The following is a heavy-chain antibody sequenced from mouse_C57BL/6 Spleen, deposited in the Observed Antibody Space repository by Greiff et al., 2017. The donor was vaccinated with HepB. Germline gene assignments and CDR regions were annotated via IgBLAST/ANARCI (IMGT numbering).Heavy chain of an antibody. D-gene: IGHD4-1*01. CDR3: ATINWDGGFAY. J-gene: IGHJ3*01. V-gene: IGHV1-81*01. CDR1: GYTFTSYG. CDR2: IYPRSGNT. Sequence: VQLQQSGAELARPGASVKLSCKASGYTFTSYGISWVNQRTGQGLEWIGEIYPRSGNTYYNEKFKGKATLTADKSSSTAYMELRSLTSEDSAVYFWATINWDGGFAYWGQGTLVTVSA.